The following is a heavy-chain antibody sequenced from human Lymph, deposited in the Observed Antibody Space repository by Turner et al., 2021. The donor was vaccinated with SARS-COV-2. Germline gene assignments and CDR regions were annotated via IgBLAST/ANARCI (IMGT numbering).Heavy chain of an antibody. V-gene: IGHV3-21*01. D-gene: IGHD4-17*01. CDR1: GFTFSTYS. CDR3: ARDIPTTADYFDY. CDR2: IRSKSSYI. Sequence: EVQLVESGGGLVQPGGSLRLSCAASGFTFSTYSTNWVRQAPGKGLEWISSIRSKSSYIYYADSVKGLFTMSRDDAKNSLYMQMNSLRAEDTAVYYCARDIPTTADYFDYWGQGNLVTVSS. J-gene: IGHJ4*02.